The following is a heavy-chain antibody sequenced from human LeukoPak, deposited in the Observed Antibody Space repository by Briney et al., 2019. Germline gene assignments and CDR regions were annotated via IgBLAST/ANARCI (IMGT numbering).Heavy chain of an antibody. J-gene: IGHJ4*02. CDR2: IYYSGST. Sequence: SETLSLTCIVSGGSISSAGFYWGWIRQPPGKGLEWIGYIYYSGSTYYNPSLKSRVTISVDTSKSQFSLKLSSVTAADTAVYFCARVDWYSGSYSNFGYWGQGTLVTVSS. CDR1: GGSISSAGFY. CDR3: ARVDWYSGSYSNFGY. V-gene: IGHV4-30-4*08. D-gene: IGHD1-26*01.